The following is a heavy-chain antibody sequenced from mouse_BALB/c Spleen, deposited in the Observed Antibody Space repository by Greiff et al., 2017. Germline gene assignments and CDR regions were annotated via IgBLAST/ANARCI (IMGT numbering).Heavy chain of an antibody. CDR2: IYYSGTI. CDR3: AREGRYAFDY. D-gene: IGHD2-14*01. J-gene: IGHJ2*01. V-gene: IGHV3-5*02. Sequence: EVKLMESGPGLVKPSQTVSLTCTVTGISITTGNYRWSWIRQFPGNKLEWIGYIYYSGTITYNPSLTSRTTITRDTSKNQFFLEMNSLTAEDTATYYCAREGRYAFDYWGQGTTLTVSS. CDR1: GISITTGNYR.